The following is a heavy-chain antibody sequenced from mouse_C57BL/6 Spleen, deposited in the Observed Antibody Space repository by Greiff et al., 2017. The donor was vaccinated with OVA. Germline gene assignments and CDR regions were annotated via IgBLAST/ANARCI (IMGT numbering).Heavy chain of an antibody. CDR1: GYTFSSYW. Sequence: VQLQQSGAELVKPGASVKMSCKASGYTFSSYWITWVKQRPGQGLEWIGDIYPGSGSTNYNEKFKSKATLTVDTSSSTAYMQLSSLTSEDSAVYYCARAHYGNYYYAMDYWGQGTSVTVSS. D-gene: IGHD2-1*01. V-gene: IGHV1-55*01. J-gene: IGHJ4*01. CDR2: IYPGSGST. CDR3: ARAHYGNYYYAMDY.